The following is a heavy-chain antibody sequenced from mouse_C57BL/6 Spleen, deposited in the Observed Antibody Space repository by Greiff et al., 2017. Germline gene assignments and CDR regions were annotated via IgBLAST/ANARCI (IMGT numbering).Heavy chain of an antibody. CDR1: GFTFTDYY. V-gene: IGHV7-3*01. Sequence: DVKLVESGGGLVQPGGSLSLSCAASGFTFTDYYMSWVRQPPGKALEWLGFIRNKANGYTTEYSASVKGRFTISRDNSQSILYLQMNALRAEDSATYYCARYNDGYRWFAYWGQGTLVTVSA. D-gene: IGHD2-3*01. CDR3: ARYNDGYRWFAY. CDR2: IRNKANGYTT. J-gene: IGHJ3*01.